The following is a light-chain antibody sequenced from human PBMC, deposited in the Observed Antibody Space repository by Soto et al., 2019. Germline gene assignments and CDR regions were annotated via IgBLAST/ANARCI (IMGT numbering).Light chain of an antibody. CDR1: QTISSNY. V-gene: IGKV3-20*01. CDR2: GAS. J-gene: IGKJ5*01. CDR3: QQYTSSLIT. Sequence: QSPGTLSLSPGERATLSCRAGQTISSNYLAWYQQKPGQAPRLLIYGASGRATGIPDRFSGSGSGTDFTLTISRLEPEDFAVYYCQQYTSSLITFGQGTRLEIK.